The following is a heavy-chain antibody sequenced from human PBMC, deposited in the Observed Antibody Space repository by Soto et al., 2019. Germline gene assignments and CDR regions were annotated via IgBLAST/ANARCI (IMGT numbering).Heavy chain of an antibody. Sequence: PSETLSLTCTVSGGSISSGGYYWSWIRQHPGKGLEWIGYIYYSGSTYYNPSLKSRVTISVDTSKNQFSLKLSSVTAADTAVYYCSRAPVDCNGGSCYSGTFDYRGQGTLVTVSS. CDR3: SRAPVDCNGGSCYSGTFDY. V-gene: IGHV4-31*03. CDR2: IYYSGST. CDR1: GGSISSGGYY. D-gene: IGHD2-15*01. J-gene: IGHJ4*02.